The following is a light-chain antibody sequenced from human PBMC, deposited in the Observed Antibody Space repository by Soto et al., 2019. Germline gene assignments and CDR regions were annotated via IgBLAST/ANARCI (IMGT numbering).Light chain of an antibody. CDR3: QHYNSYSEA. CDR2: KAS. Sequence: DIQMTQSPSTLSGSVGDRVTITCRASQTISSWLAWYQQKPGKAPKLLIYKASTLKSGVPSRFIGSGSGTEFTLAISSLPPDDFATYYCQHYNSYSEAFGQGAKVELK. V-gene: IGKV1-5*03. J-gene: IGKJ1*01. CDR1: QTISSW.